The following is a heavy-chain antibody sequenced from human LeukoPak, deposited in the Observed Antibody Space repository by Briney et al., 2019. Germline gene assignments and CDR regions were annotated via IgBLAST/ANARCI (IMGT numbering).Heavy chain of an antibody. CDR3: ARTTLMSDDAFDI. CDR1: GGSISSGGYY. D-gene: IGHD1-14*01. Sequence: SETLSLTCTVSGGSISSGGYYWSWIRQHPRKGLEWIGYIYYSGSTYYNPSLKSRVTISVDTSKNQFSLKLSSVTAADTAVYYCARTTLMSDDAFDIWGQGTMVTVSS. V-gene: IGHV4-31*03. J-gene: IGHJ3*02. CDR2: IYYSGST.